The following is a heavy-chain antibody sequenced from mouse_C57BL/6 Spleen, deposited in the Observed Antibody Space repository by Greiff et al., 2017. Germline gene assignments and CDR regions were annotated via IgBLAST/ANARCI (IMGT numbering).Heavy chain of an antibody. CDR3: ARGVITTVVATDYAMDY. J-gene: IGHJ4*01. Sequence: EVKLLESGPELVKPGASVKISCKASGYSFTGYYMNWVKQSPEKSLEWIGEINPSTGGTTYNQKFKAKATLTVDKSSSTAYMQLKSLTSEDSAVYYCARGVITTVVATDYAMDYWGQGTSVTVSS. CDR1: GYSFTGYY. V-gene: IGHV1-42*01. D-gene: IGHD1-1*01. CDR2: INPSTGGT.